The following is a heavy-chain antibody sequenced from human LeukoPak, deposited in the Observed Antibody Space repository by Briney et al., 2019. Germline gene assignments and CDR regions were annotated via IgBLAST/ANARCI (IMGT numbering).Heavy chain of an antibody. Sequence: PGGSLRLSCAASGFTFSSYSMNCVRQAPGKGLEWVSSISSSSSYIYYADSVKGRFTISRDNAKNSLYLQMNSLRAEDTAVYYCARDLMDTAMVRGVGYWGQGTLVTVSS. CDR3: ARDLMDTAMVRGVGY. D-gene: IGHD5-18*01. CDR2: ISSSSSYI. V-gene: IGHV3-21*01. J-gene: IGHJ4*02. CDR1: GFTFSSYS.